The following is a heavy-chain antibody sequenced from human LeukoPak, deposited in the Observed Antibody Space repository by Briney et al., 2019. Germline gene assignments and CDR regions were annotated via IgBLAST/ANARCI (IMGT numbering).Heavy chain of an antibody. V-gene: IGHV4-61*01. D-gene: IGHD5-18*01. J-gene: IGHJ4*02. CDR1: GGSISSGSYY. CDR3: ARDSYGSIDY. Sequence: SETLSLTCTVSGGSISSGSYYWGWIRQPPGKGLEWIGYIYYSGSTNYNPSLKSRVTISVDTSKNQFSLKLSSVTAADTAVYYCARDSYGSIDYWGQGTLVTVSS. CDR2: IYYSGST.